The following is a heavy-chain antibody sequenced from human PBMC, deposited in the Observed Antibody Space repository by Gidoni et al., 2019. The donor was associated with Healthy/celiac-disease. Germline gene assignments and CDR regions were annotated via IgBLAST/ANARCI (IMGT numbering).Heavy chain of an antibody. CDR3: ARGMVRGSGYLPRGARN. J-gene: IGHJ4*02. V-gene: IGHV4-34*01. CDR2: INHSGST. D-gene: IGHD3-10*01. Sequence: QVQLQQWCAGLLKPSETLSLTCAGYGGSCSGYYCSWLRQPPGKGLEWIGEINHSGSTNYNPSLKSRFTISVDTSKNQFSLKLSSVTAADTAVYYCARGMVRGSGYLPRGARNWGQGTLVTVSS. CDR1: GGSCSGYY.